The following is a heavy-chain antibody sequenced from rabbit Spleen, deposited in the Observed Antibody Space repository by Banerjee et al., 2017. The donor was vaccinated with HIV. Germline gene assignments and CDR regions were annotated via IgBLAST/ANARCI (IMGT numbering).Heavy chain of an antibody. D-gene: IGHD1-1*01. CDR1: GVSFSGSSY. V-gene: IGHV1S40*01. CDR3: ARDGSPDSSGVYDFDL. CDR2: IDAGSSGFT. Sequence: QSLEESGGDLVKPGASLTLTCTASGVSFSGSSYMCWVRQAPGKGLEWIACIDAGSSGFTYFASWAKGRFTISKTSSTTVTLQMTSLTAADTATYFCARDGSPDSSGVYDFDLWGQGTLVTVS. J-gene: IGHJ4*01.